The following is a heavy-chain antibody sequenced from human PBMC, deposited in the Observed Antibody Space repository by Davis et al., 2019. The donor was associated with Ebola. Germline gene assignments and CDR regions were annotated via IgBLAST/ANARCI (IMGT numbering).Heavy chain of an antibody. V-gene: IGHV4-39*07. CDR3: ARLSGLFSSSSGALYFDL. CDR1: GGSTSSGTYY. CDR2: IYYNGRT. J-gene: IGHJ2*01. D-gene: IGHD6-6*01. Sequence: SQTLSLTCSVSGGSTSSGTYYWGWVRQSPKKGLEWIGAIYYNGRTYYSSSLEGRVTILLDTSKNQFSLKLRSVTAADTAVYFCARLSGLFSSSSGALYFDLWGRGTLVSVSS.